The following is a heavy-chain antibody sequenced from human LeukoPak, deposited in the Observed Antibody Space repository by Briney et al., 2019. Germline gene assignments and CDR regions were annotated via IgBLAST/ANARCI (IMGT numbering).Heavy chain of an antibody. J-gene: IGHJ6*03. CDR2: IIPIFSTA. CDR1: GGTFSSYA. V-gene: IGHV1-69*13. Sequence: SVKVSSKASGGTFSSYAISWVRQAPGQGLEWMGGIIPIFSTANYAQKFQSRVTITADESTSTAYMELSSLRSEDTAVYYCARFHIVVVPAAREPYYYMDVWGKGTTVTVSS. D-gene: IGHD2-2*01. CDR3: ARFHIVVVPAAREPYYYMDV.